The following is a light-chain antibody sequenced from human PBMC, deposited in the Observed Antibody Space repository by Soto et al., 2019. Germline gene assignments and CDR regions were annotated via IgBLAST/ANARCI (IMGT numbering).Light chain of an antibody. Sequence: EIGLTESPVTLSLSPGERATLSCMSSQSVSNTYLALYQQKPGQSPRLLIYQTSLRAAGIPARFSASGSGTDFTLTISDVQPEDFALYYCHQRQSWPRTFGQGTKVDIK. J-gene: IGKJ1*01. CDR1: QSVSNTY. CDR3: HQRQSWPRT. CDR2: QTS. V-gene: IGKV3-11*01.